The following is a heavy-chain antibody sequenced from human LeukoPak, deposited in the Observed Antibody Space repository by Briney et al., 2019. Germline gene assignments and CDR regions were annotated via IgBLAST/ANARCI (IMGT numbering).Heavy chain of an antibody. J-gene: IGHJ3*02. V-gene: IGHV3-48*03. D-gene: IGHD2-15*01. CDR1: GFTFSSYE. CDR3: ARDCGGGSCYGPYDAFDI. CDR2: ISNSGSAI. Sequence: GGSLRLSCAASGFTFSSYEMNWVRQAPGKGLEWVSYISNSGSAIYYADSVKGRFTISRDNAKSSLYLQMNSLRAEDTAVYYCARDCGGGSCYGPYDAFDIWGQGTMVTVSS.